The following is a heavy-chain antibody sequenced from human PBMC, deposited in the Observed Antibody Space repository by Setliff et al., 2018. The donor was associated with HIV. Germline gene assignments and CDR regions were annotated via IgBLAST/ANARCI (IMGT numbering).Heavy chain of an antibody. D-gene: IGHD5-18*01. V-gene: IGHV4-28*03. CDR1: GYSISSNNW. CDR3: ARGQGRFSFGAQLGYYFDY. Sequence: SETLSLTCVVSGYSISSNNWWGWIRQPPGKGLEYIGYIYYTGSTYNNPSLKSRVTMSVDTSKNQFSLNLSSVTAADTAVYYCARGQGRFSFGAQLGYYFDYWGQGTLVTVSS. J-gene: IGHJ4*02. CDR2: IYYTGST.